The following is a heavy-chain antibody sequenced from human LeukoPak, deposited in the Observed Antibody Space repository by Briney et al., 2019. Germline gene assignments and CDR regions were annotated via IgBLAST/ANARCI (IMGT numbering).Heavy chain of an antibody. Sequence: ASVKVSCKASGYTFTSYDINWVRQATGQGLEWMGWMNPNSGNTGYAQKFQGRVTMTRNTSISTAYMELSSLRSEDTAVYYCARGHYGSGSYYNGDSYYFDYWGQETLVTVSS. CDR1: GYTFTSYD. D-gene: IGHD3-10*01. J-gene: IGHJ4*02. V-gene: IGHV1-8*01. CDR2: MNPNSGNT. CDR3: ARGHYGSGSYYNGDSYYFDY.